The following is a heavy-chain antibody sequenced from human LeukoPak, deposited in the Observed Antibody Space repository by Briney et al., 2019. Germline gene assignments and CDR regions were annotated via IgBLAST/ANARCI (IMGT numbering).Heavy chain of an antibody. Sequence: SGTLSLTGAVSEGSISGSNWWSWVRQPPGKGLECIGEIYHTGSTNYNPSLKSRVTISVDKSKNQLSLKLNSVTAADTAVYYCVGNGYYCLDSWGQGTLVTVSS. D-gene: IGHD3-3*01. CDR1: EGSISGSNW. J-gene: IGHJ4*02. V-gene: IGHV4-4*02. CDR3: VGNGYYCLDS. CDR2: IYHTGST.